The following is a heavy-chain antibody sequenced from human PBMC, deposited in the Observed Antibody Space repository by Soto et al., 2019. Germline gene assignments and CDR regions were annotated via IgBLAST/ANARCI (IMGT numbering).Heavy chain of an antibody. J-gene: IGHJ4*02. Sequence: GASVKVSCKASGSTFTSYYMHWVRQAPGQGLEWMGLISANNGNTNYAQKLQGRVTMTTDTSTSTAYMELRSLRSDYTAVYYCARDYTPYLAPQDYWGQGTLVTVSS. CDR3: ARDYTPYLAPQDY. CDR1: GSTFTSYY. D-gene: IGHD3-16*01. CDR2: ISANNGNT. V-gene: IGHV1-18*04.